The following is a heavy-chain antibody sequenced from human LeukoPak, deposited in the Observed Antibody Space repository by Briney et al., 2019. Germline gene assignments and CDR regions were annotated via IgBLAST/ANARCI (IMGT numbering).Heavy chain of an antibody. V-gene: IGHV4-34*01. CDR1: GGSFSGYY. Sequence: SETLSLTCAVYGGSFSGYYWSWIRQPPGKGLEWIGEVNHSGSTNYNPSLKSRVTISVDTSKNQFSLKLSSVTAADTAVYYCARGRRYYDSSGYYYFDYWGQGTLVTVSS. CDR3: ARGRRYYDSSGYYYFDY. J-gene: IGHJ4*02. CDR2: VNHSGST. D-gene: IGHD3-22*01.